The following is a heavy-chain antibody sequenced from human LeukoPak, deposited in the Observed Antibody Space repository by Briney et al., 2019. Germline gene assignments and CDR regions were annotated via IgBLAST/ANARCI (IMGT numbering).Heavy chain of an antibody. CDR1: GFTFSNYF. CDR2: ISNSSNII. J-gene: IGHJ4*02. V-gene: IGHV3-48*02. D-gene: IGHD3-10*01. CDR3: AREGFYGSGCGADFEY. Sequence: PSGSLTLSCAASGFTFSNYFRDWVRQAPGKGLEWVSYISNSSNIIYYADPVKGRFIISRDNAKNSLFLQRISMGDEAKALYYCAREGFYGSGCGADFEYWGPGVLVS.